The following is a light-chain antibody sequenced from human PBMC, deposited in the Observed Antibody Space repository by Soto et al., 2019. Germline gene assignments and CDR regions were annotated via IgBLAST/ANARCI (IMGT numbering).Light chain of an antibody. V-gene: IGKV1-12*01. CDR2: AAS. CDR1: QRISTW. Sequence: IQMTQSPSSLSASVGDRVVIAGRASQRISTWLAWYQEKAGKAPQLLIYAASNLQSGVQPRFSGSGSGTDFTLSISSLQPEDFATYYCQQTYSTPLTFGGGTKV. CDR3: QQTYSTPLT. J-gene: IGKJ4*01.